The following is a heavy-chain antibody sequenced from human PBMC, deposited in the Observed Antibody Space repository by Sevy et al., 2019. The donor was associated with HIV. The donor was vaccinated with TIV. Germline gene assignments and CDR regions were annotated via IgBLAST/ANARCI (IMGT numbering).Heavy chain of an antibody. Sequence: GESLKISCKGSGYSFTTYWIGWVRQKPGKGLEWMGIIFPGDSDTRYSPSCQGQFTISADNSISTAYLQWGSLKASDTAIYYCARARGIPHYYYGMDVWGQGTTVTVSS. V-gene: IGHV5-51*01. D-gene: IGHD1-26*01. CDR2: IFPGDSDT. CDR1: GYSFTTYW. J-gene: IGHJ6*02. CDR3: ARARGIPHYYYGMDV.